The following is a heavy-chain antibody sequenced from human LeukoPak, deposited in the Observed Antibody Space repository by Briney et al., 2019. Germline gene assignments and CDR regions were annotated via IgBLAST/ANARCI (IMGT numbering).Heavy chain of an antibody. CDR1: GYTFTDYY. V-gene: IGHV1-2*06. D-gene: IGHD3-16*01. CDR2: INPNSGGK. CDR3: ARTWGSYSFDS. Sequence: ASVKVSCKTSGYTFTDYYMHWVRQAPGQGLEWMGRINPNSGGKNYAQKSQDRVTMTRDTSTSTAYMELSRLRSDDTAVYYCARTWGSYSFDSWGQGTLVTVSS. J-gene: IGHJ4*02.